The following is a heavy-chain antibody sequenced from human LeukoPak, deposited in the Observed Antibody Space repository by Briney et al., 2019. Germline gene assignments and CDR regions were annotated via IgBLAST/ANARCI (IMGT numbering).Heavy chain of an antibody. V-gene: IGHV3-33*06. Sequence: GGSLRLSCAASGFTFSSYGMHWVRQAPSKGLEWVAVIWYDGSNKYYADSVKGRFTISRDNSKNTLYLQMNSLRAEDTAVYYCAKNAAPRGGYYFDYWGQGTLVTVSS. CDR3: AKNAAPRGGYYFDY. J-gene: IGHJ4*02. D-gene: IGHD6-6*01. CDR2: IWYDGSNK. CDR1: GFTFSSYG.